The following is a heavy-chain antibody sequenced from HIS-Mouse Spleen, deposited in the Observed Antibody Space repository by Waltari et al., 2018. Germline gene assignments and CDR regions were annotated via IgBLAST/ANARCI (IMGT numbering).Heavy chain of an antibody. D-gene: IGHD1-7*01. V-gene: IGHV2-70*15. CDR2: IDWDDDK. Sequence: QVTLRESGPSLVKPTQTLTLTCTFPGFSLSTSALCVSWIRQPPGKALEWLARIDWDDDKYYSTSLKTRLTISKDTSKNQVVLTMTNMDPVDTATYYCARIQAGKLELPFDYWGQGTLVTVSS. J-gene: IGHJ4*02. CDR1: GFSLSTSALC. CDR3: ARIQAGKLELPFDY.